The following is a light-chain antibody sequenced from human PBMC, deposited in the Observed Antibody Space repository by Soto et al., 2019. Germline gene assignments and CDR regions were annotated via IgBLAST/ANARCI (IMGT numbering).Light chain of an antibody. V-gene: IGKV1-5*01. Sequence: DIQMTQSPSTLSASVGDRVTITCRASQSISSWLAWYQQKPGKAPKLLIYDASSLESGVPSRFSGSGSGTEFTPTISSLQPDDFATYYCQEYNSSSDTFGQGTKLEIK. CDR3: QEYNSSSDT. J-gene: IGKJ2*01. CDR2: DAS. CDR1: QSISSW.